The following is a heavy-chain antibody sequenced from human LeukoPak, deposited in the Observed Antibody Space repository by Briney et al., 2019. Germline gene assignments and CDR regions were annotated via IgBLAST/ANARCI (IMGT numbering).Heavy chain of an antibody. D-gene: IGHD6-19*01. Sequence: GGSLRLSCAASGFTFSSYGMHWVRQAPGKGLEWVSAISGSGGSTYYADSVKGRFTISRDNSKNTLYLQMNSLRAEDTAVYYRAKDLNSSGLGDYWGQGTLVTVSS. V-gene: IGHV3-23*01. CDR2: ISGSGGST. J-gene: IGHJ4*02. CDR3: AKDLNSSGLGDY. CDR1: GFTFSSYG.